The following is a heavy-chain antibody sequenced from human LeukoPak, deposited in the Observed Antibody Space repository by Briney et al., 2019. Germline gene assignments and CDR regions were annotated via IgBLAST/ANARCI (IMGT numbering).Heavy chain of an antibody. V-gene: IGHV1-8*01. CDR3: ARVVKPFRWLVRHLGWFDP. Sequence: ASVKVSCKASGYTFTSYDINWVRQATGQGLEWMGWMNPNSGNTGYAQKFQGRVTMTRNTSISTAYMELSSLRSEDTAVYYCARVVKPFRWLVRHLGWFDPWGQGTLVTVSS. D-gene: IGHD6-19*01. CDR2: MNPNSGNT. CDR1: GYTFTSYD. J-gene: IGHJ5*02.